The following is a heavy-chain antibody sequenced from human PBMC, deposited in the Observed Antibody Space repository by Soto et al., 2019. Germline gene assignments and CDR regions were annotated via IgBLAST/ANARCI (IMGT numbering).Heavy chain of an antibody. J-gene: IGHJ4*02. Sequence: SETLSLTCTVSGGSISSYYWSWIRQPPGKGLEWIGYIYYTGSTNYNSSLESRVTISVDTSKNQFSLNLRSVTAADTAVYYCASLGGSFSVNYWGQGTLVTVSS. CDR1: GGSISSYY. CDR3: ASLGGSFSVNY. CDR2: IYYTGST. V-gene: IGHV4-59*08. D-gene: IGHD1-26*01.